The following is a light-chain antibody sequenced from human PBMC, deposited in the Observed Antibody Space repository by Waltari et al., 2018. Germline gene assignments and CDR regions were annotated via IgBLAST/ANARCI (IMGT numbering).Light chain of an antibody. V-gene: IGLV3-21*01. CDR1: NIGTPS. CDR2: YDV. J-gene: IGLJ1*01. CDR3: QVWDASRDHHP. Sequence: SYVLTQPPSVSVAPGDTARITCGGTNIGTPSVPWYQQKPGQAPVLVIYYDVDRPPGIPERFSGSNFGNTATLTISSVEAGDEADYYCQVWDASRDHHPFGTGTKVTVL.